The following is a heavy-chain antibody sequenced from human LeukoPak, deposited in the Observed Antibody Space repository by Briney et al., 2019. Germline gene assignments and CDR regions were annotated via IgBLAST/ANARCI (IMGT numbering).Heavy chain of an antibody. CDR3: ARGYSSSWNGGDFDY. J-gene: IGHJ4*02. D-gene: IGHD6-13*01. CDR1: GGSFSGYY. CDR2: INHSGST. V-gene: IGHV4-34*01. Sequence: SETLSLTCAVYGGSFSGYYWSWIRQPPGKGLEWIGEINHSGSTNYNPSLKSRVTISVDTSKNQFSLKLSSVTAAGTAVYYCARGYSSSWNGGDFDYWGQGTLVTVSS.